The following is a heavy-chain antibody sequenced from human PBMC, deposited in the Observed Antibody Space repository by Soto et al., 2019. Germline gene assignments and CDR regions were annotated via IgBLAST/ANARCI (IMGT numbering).Heavy chain of an antibody. V-gene: IGHV1-18*04. CDR1: GYTFTSYG. Sequence: ASVKVSCKASGYTFTSYGISWVRQAPGQGLEWMGWISAYNGNTNYAQKLQGRVTMTTDTSTSTAYMELRSLRSDDTAVYYCARGGYCSGGSCYPTYNWFDPWGQGTLVTVSS. CDR2: ISAYNGNT. CDR3: ARGGYCSGGSCYPTYNWFDP. D-gene: IGHD2-15*01. J-gene: IGHJ5*02.